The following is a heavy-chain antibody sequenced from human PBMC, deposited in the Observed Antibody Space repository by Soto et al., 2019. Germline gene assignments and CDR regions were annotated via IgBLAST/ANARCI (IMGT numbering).Heavy chain of an antibody. Sequence: QVQLVDSGGGVVQPGRSLRLSCAASGFNFRDYAIHWVRQAPGKGLEWVALISYDGTNEYYADSVKGRFTISRDNSKHTLYLQMNSLRAEDTAVYYCARENLINSYFDYWAQGTPVTVSS. CDR2: ISYDGTNE. D-gene: IGHD3-10*01. CDR1: GFNFRDYA. J-gene: IGHJ4*02. V-gene: IGHV3-30-3*01. CDR3: ARENLINSYFDY.